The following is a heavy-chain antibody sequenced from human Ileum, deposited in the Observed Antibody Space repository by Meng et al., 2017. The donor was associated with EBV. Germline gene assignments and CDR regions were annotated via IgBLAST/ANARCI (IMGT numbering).Heavy chain of an antibody. CDR3: AGGNSGRSYSDY. J-gene: IGHJ4*02. D-gene: IGHD3-10*01. V-gene: IGHV1-18*01. Sequence: VQPVQSGFEVTGGGASVKVACNGSDYAFMGYGVNWVWKAPGQGLEWMVWLGVEGGDTSHATAFQGRVTVSADRPTGTAYMELRSLKSDDTAVYYCAGGNSGRSYSDYWGQGTLVTVSS. CDR2: LGVEGGDT. CDR1: DYAFMGYG.